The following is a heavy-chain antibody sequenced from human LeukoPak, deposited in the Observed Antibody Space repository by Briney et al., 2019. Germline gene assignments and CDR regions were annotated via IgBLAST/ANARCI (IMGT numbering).Heavy chain of an antibody. CDR1: GFTFSSYA. Sequence: GGSLRLSCAASGFTFSSYAMSWVRQAPGKGLEWVSAISGSGGSTYYADSVKGRFTISRDNSKNTLYLQMNSLRAEDTAVYYCAKAEYDFWSGHTRSYWYFDLWGRGTLVTVSS. J-gene: IGHJ2*01. D-gene: IGHD3-3*01. CDR3: AKAEYDFWSGHTRSYWYFDL. V-gene: IGHV3-23*01. CDR2: ISGSGGST.